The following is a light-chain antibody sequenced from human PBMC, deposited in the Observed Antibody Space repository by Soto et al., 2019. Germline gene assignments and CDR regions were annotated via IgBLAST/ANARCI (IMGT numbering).Light chain of an antibody. V-gene: IGKV3-15*01. CDR2: GAS. CDR3: QQYNTWPPT. CDR1: QSVGRD. Sequence: EIVMTQTPATLSVSPGEGATLSCRASQSVGRDLAWYQPKPGQAPRLLIYGASTRATGIPARFTGSGSGTEFTLAINSLQSEGFAVYWCQQYNTWPPTFGPGTKVDIK. J-gene: IGKJ3*01.